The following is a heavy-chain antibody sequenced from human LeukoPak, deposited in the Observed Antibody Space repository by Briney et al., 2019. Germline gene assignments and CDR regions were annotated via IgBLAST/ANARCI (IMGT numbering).Heavy chain of an antibody. D-gene: IGHD6-19*01. CDR2: IYTSGST. J-gene: IGHJ6*03. Sequence: SETLSLTCTVSGGSISSSSYYWSWIRQPAGKGLEWIGRIYTSGSTNYNPSLKSRVTMSVDTSKNQFSLKLSSVTAADTAVYYCARARAVAGYYYYYMDVWGKGTTVTVSS. CDR3: ARARAVAGYYYYYMDV. V-gene: IGHV4-61*02. CDR1: GGSISSSSYY.